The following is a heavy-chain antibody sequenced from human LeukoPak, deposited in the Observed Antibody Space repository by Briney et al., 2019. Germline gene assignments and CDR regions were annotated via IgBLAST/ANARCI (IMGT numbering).Heavy chain of an antibody. CDR2: IYFSGST. CDR1: GGSIRGYY. Sequence: SETLSLTCTVSGGSIRGYYCNWLRQPPGEGLEWIGFIYFSGSTAYNPSLKSRVTISLDTSKNQFPLRLNSVTAADTAVYYCAKTYYSSSGSWDWGQGTLVTVSS. V-gene: IGHV4-59*01. D-gene: IGHD3-10*01. J-gene: IGHJ1*01. CDR3: AKTYYSSSGSWD.